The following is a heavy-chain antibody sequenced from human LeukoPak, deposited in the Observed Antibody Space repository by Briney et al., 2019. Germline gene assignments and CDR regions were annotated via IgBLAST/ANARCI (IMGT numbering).Heavy chain of an antibody. CDR3: TTGARYYYDSSGYYYDAFDI. J-gene: IGHJ3*02. D-gene: IGHD3-22*01. CDR1: GFTFSNAW. V-gene: IGHV3-15*01. CDR2: IKSKTDGWTT. Sequence: GGSLRLSCAASGFTFSNAWMSWVRQAPGKGLEWVGRIKSKTDGWTTDYAAPVKGRFTISRDDSKNTLYLQMNSLKTEDTAVYYCTTGARYYYDSSGYYYDAFDIWGQGTMVTVSS.